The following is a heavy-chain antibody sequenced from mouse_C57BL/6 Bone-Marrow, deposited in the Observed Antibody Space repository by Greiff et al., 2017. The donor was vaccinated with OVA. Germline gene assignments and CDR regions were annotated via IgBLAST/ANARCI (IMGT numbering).Heavy chain of an antibody. Sequence: QVQLQQSDAELVRPGASVKISCKVSGYTFTDHTIHWVKQRPEQGLEWIGCIYPRDGSTKYNAKFKGKATLTADTSSSTAYLQLNSLTSEDAAVYFCTGGGYYFDYWGQGTTLTVSS. CDR3: TGGGYYFDY. J-gene: IGHJ2*01. CDR1: GYTFTDHT. CDR2: IYPRDGST. V-gene: IGHV1-78*01.